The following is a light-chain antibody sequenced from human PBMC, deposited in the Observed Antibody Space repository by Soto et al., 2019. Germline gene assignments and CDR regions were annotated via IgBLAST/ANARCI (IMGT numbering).Light chain of an antibody. J-gene: IGLJ1*01. CDR2: EVN. CDR3: SSYAGSNNLGV. Sequence: QSALTQPPSASGSPGQSVTISCTGTSSDVGGYKYVSWYQQHPGKAPKLMIFEVNKRPSGVPDRFSGSKSGNTASLPVSGLQAEDEADYYCSSYAGSNNLGVFGTGTKLTVL. CDR1: SSDVGGYKY. V-gene: IGLV2-8*01.